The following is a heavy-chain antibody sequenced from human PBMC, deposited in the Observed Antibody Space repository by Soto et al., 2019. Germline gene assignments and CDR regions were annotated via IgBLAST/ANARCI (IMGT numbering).Heavy chain of an antibody. V-gene: IGHV1-24*01. Sequence: WASVKVSCKVSGYTLTELSMHWVRQAPGKGLEWMGGFDPEDGETIYAQKFQGRVTMTEDTSTDTAYMELSSLRSEDTAVYYCATSYYYDSSGPRPLDYWGQGTPVTVSS. J-gene: IGHJ4*02. CDR3: ATSYYYDSSGPRPLDY. D-gene: IGHD3-22*01. CDR2: FDPEDGET. CDR1: GYTLTELS.